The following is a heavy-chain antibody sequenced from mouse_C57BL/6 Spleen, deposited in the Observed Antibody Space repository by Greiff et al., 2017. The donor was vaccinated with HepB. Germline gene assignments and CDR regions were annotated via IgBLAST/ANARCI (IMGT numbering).Heavy chain of an antibody. CDR2: IYPGNSDT. V-gene: IGHV1-5*01. D-gene: IGHD2-12*01. CDR3: TRERTYYSAWDY. J-gene: IGHJ2*01. Sequence: EVKLQQSGTVLARPGASVKMSCKTSGYTFTSYWMHWVKQRPGQGLEWIGAIYPGNSDTSYNQKFKGKAKLTAVTSASTAYMELSSLTNEDSAVYYWTRERTYYSAWDYWGQGTTLTVSS. CDR1: GYTFTSYW.